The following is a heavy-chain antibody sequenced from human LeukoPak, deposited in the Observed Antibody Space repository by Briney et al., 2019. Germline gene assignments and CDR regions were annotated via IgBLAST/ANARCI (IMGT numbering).Heavy chain of an antibody. V-gene: IGHV1-2*02. D-gene: IGHD6-19*01. CDR1: GYTFTGYY. Sequence: GASVKVSCKASGYTFTGYYMHWVRQAPGQGLEWMGWINPNSGGTNYAQKFQGRVTMTRDTSITTAYMELSRLRSDDTDVYYCARGKSSGWKIDYWGQGTLVTVSS. CDR3: ARGKSSGWKIDY. CDR2: INPNSGGT. J-gene: IGHJ4*02.